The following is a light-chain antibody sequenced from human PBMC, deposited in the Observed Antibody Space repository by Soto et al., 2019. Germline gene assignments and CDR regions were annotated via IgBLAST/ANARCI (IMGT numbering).Light chain of an antibody. J-gene: IGLJ2*01. CDR2: GDN. Sequence: QSVLTQPPSASGTPGKRVTISCSGSGSSSGTNTVNWYRQLPGTAPKLLIYGDNQRPSGVPDRFSGSKSGTSASLAISGLQSEDEAEYYCAAWDGSLNNVLFGGGTKLTVL. CDR3: AAWDGSLNNVL. CDR1: GSSSGTNT. V-gene: IGLV1-44*01.